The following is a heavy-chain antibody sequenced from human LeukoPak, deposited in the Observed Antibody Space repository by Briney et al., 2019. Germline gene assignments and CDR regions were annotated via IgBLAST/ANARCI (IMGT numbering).Heavy chain of an antibody. CDR2: IYTSGST. CDR3: AIPTWGFWAFDI. D-gene: IGHD3-3*01. Sequence: SETLSLTCTVSGGSISSGSYYWSWIRQPAGKGLEWIGRIYTSGSTNYNPSLKSRVTISVDTSKNQFSLKLSSVTAADTAVYYCAIPTWGFWAFDIWGQGTMVTVSS. CDR1: GGSISSGSYY. V-gene: IGHV4-61*02. J-gene: IGHJ3*02.